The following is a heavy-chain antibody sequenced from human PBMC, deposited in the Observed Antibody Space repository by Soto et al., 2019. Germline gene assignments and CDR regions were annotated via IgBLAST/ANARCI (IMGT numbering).Heavy chain of an antibody. D-gene: IGHD5-18*01. CDR2: IIPIFGTA. Sequence: ASVKVSCKASGGTFSSYAISWVRQAPGQGLEWMGGIIPIFGTANYAQKFQGRVTITADESTSTAYMELSSLRSEDTAVYYCARERYSYGYSDYWGQGTLVTVSS. CDR1: GGTFSSYA. CDR3: ARERYSYGYSDY. V-gene: IGHV1-69*13. J-gene: IGHJ4*02.